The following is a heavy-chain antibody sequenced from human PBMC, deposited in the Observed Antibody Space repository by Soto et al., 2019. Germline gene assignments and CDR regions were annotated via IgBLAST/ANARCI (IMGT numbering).Heavy chain of an antibody. D-gene: IGHD3-10*01. CDR1: GFTFFSYS. CDR2: ISTGGGTI. J-gene: IGHJ4*02. Sequence: EVRLVESGGGLVQPGGSLRLSCAASGFTFFSYSMNWVRQAPGKGLEWVSYISTGGGTIYYADSVKGRFTISRDNAKNSLYLQMNSLRAEDTAVSYCATGRGIYWGPGILVTVSS. CDR3: ATGRGIY. V-gene: IGHV3-48*01.